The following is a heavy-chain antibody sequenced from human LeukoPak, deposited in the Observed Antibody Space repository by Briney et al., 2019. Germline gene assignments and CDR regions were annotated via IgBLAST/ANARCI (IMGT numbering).Heavy chain of an antibody. CDR2: ISSSSNYI. V-gene: IGHV3-21*01. D-gene: IGHD3-10*01. CDR3: ARDESLVRGAAFDY. J-gene: IGHJ4*02. CDR1: GFTFSSYS. Sequence: PGGSLRLSCAASGFTFSSYSMNWVRQAPGKGLEWVSYISSSSNYINYADSVKGRFTISRDNAKNSLYLQMNSLRAEDTAVYCCARDESLVRGAAFDYWGQGTLVTVSS.